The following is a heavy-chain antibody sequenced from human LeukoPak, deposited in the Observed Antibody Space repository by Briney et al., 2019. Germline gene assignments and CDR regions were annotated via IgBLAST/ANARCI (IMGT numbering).Heavy chain of an antibody. CDR1: GGSFSGYY. CDR3: ATRGYSYGTPFDY. Sequence: SETLSLTCAVYGGSFSGYYWSWIRQPPGKGLERIGEINHSGSTNYNPSLKSRVTISVDTSKNQFSLKLSSVTAADTAVYYCATRGYSYGTPFDYWGQGTLVTVSS. J-gene: IGHJ4*02. D-gene: IGHD5-18*01. V-gene: IGHV4-34*01. CDR2: INHSGST.